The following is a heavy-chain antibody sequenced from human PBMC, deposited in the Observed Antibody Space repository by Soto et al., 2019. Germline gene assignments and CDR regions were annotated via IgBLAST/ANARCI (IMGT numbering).Heavy chain of an antibody. J-gene: IGHJ4*02. CDR2: ITGSGGRT. V-gene: IGHV3-23*01. D-gene: IGHD1-26*01. Sequence: EVQLLESGGGLVQPGGSLRLSCSASGFTFSSSGMSWVRQAPGKGLEWVSFITGSGGRTYYANSVKGHFTISRDNSKNTLYLQMNSLRAEDTAVYYCAKAFDGGTYYNFDYWGRGTLVTVSS. CDR3: AKAFDGGTYYNFDY. CDR1: GFTFSSSG.